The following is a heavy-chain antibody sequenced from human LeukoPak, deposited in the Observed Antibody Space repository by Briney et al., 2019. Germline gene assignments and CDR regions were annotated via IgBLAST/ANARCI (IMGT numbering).Heavy chain of an antibody. V-gene: IGHV1-18*01. J-gene: IGHJ4*02. D-gene: IGHD6-19*01. CDR1: GYTFTSYG. CDR2: VGAYNGNT. Sequence: PGASVKVSCKASGYTFTSYGISWVRQAPGQGLEWMGWVGAYNGNTNYAQKLQGRVTMTTDTSTSTAYMELRSLRSDDTAVYYCARTSSQWLVPPDFDYWGQGTLVTVSS. CDR3: ARTSSQWLVPPDFDY.